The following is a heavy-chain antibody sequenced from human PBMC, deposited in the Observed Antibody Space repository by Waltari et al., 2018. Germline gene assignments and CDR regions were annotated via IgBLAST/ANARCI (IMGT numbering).Heavy chain of an antibody. Sequence: QLQLQESGSGLVKPSQTLSLTCAVSGGSISSGGYSWSWIRQPPGQGLEWIGYIHHSGRPYDHPCLKSRVTISVDMSKNQFSLKLSSVTAADTAVYYCARCPGSSYYFDYWGQGTLVTVSS. CDR2: IHHSGRP. D-gene: IGHD6-6*01. V-gene: IGHV4-30-2*01. J-gene: IGHJ4*02. CDR1: GGSISSGGYS. CDR3: ARCPGSSYYFDY.